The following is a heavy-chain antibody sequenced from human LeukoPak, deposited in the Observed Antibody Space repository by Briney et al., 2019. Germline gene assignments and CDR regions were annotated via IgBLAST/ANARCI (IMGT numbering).Heavy chain of an antibody. D-gene: IGHD6-13*01. CDR1: GFTFSSYG. V-gene: IGHV3-33*01. J-gene: IGHJ4*02. CDR3: ARDPQGYSSSWFDY. Sequence: GRSLRLSCAASGFTFSSYGMHWVRQAPGKGLEWVAVIWYDGSNKYYADSVKGRFTISRDNAKNSLYLQMNSLRAEDTAVYYCARDPQGYSSSWFDYWGQGTLVTVSS. CDR2: IWYDGSNK.